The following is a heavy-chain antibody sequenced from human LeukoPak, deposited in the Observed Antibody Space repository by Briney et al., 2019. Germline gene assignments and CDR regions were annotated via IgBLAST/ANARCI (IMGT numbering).Heavy chain of an antibody. Sequence: ASVKVSCKVSGNTLSALAIHWVRQAPQKGLEWMGGFDAEDGETIYAQKFQGRVTLTEVTSTDTAYMKLSSLRSEDTAVYFCATGPLFLKPYGLDVWGNGTTVTVSS. D-gene: IGHD2-21*01. CDR3: ATGPLFLKPYGLDV. CDR1: GNTLSALA. CDR2: FDAEDGET. J-gene: IGHJ6*04. V-gene: IGHV1-24*01.